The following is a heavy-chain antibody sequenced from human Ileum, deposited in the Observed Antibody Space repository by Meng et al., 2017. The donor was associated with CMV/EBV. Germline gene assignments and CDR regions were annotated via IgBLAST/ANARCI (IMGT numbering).Heavy chain of an antibody. D-gene: IGHD3-3*01. Sequence: VYGAYFNNCDWGWDRQSPGKGLEWIGEAHHTANTNSNPSLKSRVTISLHTSASQFSLKLTSLGAADTALYYCATRGGGYYPYYFDSWGQGTLVTVSS. J-gene: IGHJ4*02. V-gene: IGHV4-34*01. CDR2: AHHTANT. CDR1: GAYFNNCD. CDR3: ATRGGGYYPYYFDS.